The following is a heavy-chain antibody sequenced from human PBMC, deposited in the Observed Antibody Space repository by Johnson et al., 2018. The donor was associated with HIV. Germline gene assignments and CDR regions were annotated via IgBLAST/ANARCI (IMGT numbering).Heavy chain of an antibody. CDR3: ASGVDAFDI. V-gene: IGHV3-11*04. CDR1: GFTFRDYY. Sequence: QVHLVESGGGLVKPGGSLRLSCAASGFTFRDYYMSWIRQAPGKGLEWVSYISTSGSTIYYADSVKGRFTVSRDNSKNTLYLQMNSLRAEDSALYFCASGVDAFDIWGQGTMVTVSS. J-gene: IGHJ3*02. CDR2: ISTSGSTI. D-gene: IGHD3-16*01.